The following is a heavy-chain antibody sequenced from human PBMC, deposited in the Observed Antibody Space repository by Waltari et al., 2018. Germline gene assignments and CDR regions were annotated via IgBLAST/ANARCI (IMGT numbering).Heavy chain of an antibody. D-gene: IGHD7-27*01. J-gene: IGHJ4*02. Sequence: QVQLQESGPGLVKPSQTLSLTCTVSGGSISSGSYYWSWIRQPAGKGLEWIGRIYTRGSTNYNPPLKSRVTIAVDTSKNQFSLKLGSVTAADTAVYYCARGLGFFYIFDYWGQGTLVTVSS. CDR2: IYTRGST. CDR3: ARGLGFFYIFDY. V-gene: IGHV4-61*02. CDR1: GGSISSGSYY.